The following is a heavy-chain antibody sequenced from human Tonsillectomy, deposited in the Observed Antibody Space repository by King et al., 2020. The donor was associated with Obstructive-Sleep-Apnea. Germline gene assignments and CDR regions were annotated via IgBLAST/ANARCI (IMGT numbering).Heavy chain of an antibody. Sequence: VQLQQWGAGLLKPSETLSLTCAVYCGSFSDYYWSWILQPPWKGLDWIVEINHRGSTNHNPSPQSRVTISVDTSKNQFSLKLCTVTAADTAVYYCATVFYSTKAAGTIGLWFDPWGQGTLVTVSS. CDR2: INHRGST. J-gene: IGHJ5*02. V-gene: IGHV4-34*01. D-gene: IGHD6-13*01. CDR1: CGSFSDYY. CDR3: ATVFYSTKAAGTIGLWFDP.